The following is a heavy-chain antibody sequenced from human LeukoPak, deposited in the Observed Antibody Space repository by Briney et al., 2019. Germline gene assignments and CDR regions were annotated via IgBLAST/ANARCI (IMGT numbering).Heavy chain of an antibody. V-gene: IGHV1-18*04. CDR3: ARVGALGSGSYYTDFDY. CDR1: GYTFTSYG. CDR2: ISAYNGNT. Sequence: GASVKVSCKASGYTFTSYGISWVRQAPGQGLEWMGWISAYNGNTNYAQKPQGRGTMTTDTTTSTAYMELRSLSSHETAVYYCARVGALGSGSYYTDFDYWGQGTLVTVSS. J-gene: IGHJ4*02. D-gene: IGHD3-10*01.